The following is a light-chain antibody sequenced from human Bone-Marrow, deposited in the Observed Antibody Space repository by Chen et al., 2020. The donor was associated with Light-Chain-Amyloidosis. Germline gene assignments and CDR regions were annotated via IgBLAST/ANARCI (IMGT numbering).Light chain of an antibody. CDR3: QVWDRSSDRPV. CDR2: DDS. J-gene: IGLJ3*02. Sequence: YVLTQPSSVSVAPGQTATIACGGNNIGSTSVHWYQQTPGQAPLLVVYDDSDRPSGIPERLCGSNSGNTATLTISRVEAGDEADYYCQVWDRSSDRPVFGGGTKLTVL. V-gene: IGLV3-21*02. CDR1: NIGSTS.